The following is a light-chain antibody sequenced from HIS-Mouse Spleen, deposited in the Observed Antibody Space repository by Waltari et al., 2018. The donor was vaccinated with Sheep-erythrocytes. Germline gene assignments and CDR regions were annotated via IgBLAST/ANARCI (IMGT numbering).Light chain of an antibody. CDR3: QQSYSTPYT. CDR2: AAS. V-gene: IGKV1-39*01. J-gene: IGKJ2*01. CDR1: QSISSY. Sequence: DIQMTQSPSSLSASVGDRVTITRRASQSISSYLNWYQQKPGKAPKPLIYAASSLQSVVPSRFSGSGSGTDFTLTISSLQPEDFATYYCQQSYSTPYTFGQGTKLEIK.